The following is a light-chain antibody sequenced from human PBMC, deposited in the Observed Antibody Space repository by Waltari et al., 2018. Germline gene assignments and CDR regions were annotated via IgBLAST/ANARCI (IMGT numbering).Light chain of an antibody. Sequence: DIVMTQSPDSLAVSLGERATINCKSSQSLLYSSNNKDYLAWYQQKPGQPPKLLIYWASTRESGVPDRFSGSGSGTDFTLTISSLQAEDVAVYYCQQYYSTIFTFGPGTKVDIK. CDR2: WAS. V-gene: IGKV4-1*01. CDR3: QQYYSTIFT. CDR1: QSLLYSSNNKDY. J-gene: IGKJ3*01.